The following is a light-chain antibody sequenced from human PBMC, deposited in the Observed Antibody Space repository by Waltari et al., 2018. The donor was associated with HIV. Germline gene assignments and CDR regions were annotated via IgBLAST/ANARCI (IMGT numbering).Light chain of an antibody. Sequence: NFMLTQPHSVSESPEKTVTISCTRSSGSIASNYVQWYQQRPDSVPIIVIYEDSQRPPGVPARFSGSVDSASNSASLTISGLKTEDEADYYCQSYDRTSHVFGGGTKLTVL. J-gene: IGLJ3*02. CDR3: QSYDRTSHV. CDR1: SGSIASNY. V-gene: IGLV6-57*03. CDR2: EDS.